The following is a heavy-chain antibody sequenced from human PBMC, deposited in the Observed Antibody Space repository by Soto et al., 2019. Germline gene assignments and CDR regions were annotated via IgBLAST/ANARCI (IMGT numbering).Heavy chain of an antibody. CDR1: GYTFTSYG. CDR2: ISAYNGNT. CDR3: ARLALSGYGRYSLFS. J-gene: IGHJ5*02. D-gene: IGHD5-12*01. V-gene: IGHV1-18*01. Sequence: QVQLVQSGAEVKKPGASVKVSCKASGYTFTSYGISWVRQAPGQGLEWMGWISAYNGNTKYAQNLKGKVTMTTDTATSTAYMKLRSMRSDETAVYYCARLALSGYGRYSLFSWGQGSLVTVSS.